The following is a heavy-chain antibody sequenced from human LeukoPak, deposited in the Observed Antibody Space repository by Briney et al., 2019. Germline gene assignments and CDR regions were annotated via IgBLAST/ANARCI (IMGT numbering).Heavy chain of an antibody. Sequence: GGSLRLSCAASGFTFSDYYMSWIRQAPGKGLEWVSSISSSSSYIYYADSVKGRFTISRDNAKNSLYLQMNSLRAEDTAVYYCAREVAARLFVEDYWGHGTLVTVSS. V-gene: IGHV3-11*06. CDR1: GFTFSDYY. CDR3: AREVAARLFVEDY. D-gene: IGHD6-6*01. CDR2: ISSSSSYI. J-gene: IGHJ4*01.